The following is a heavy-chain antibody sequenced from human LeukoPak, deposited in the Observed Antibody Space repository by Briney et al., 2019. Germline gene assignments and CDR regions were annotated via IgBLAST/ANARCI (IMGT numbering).Heavy chain of an antibody. CDR2: INPKSGGT. J-gene: IGHJ4*02. Sequence: ASVKVSCKASGYTFTGYYMHWVRQAPGQGLEWMGWINPKSGGTNYAQKFQGRVTMTRDTSISTAYMELSSLRSDDTAVYYYARDSPSDYYDSSGYDYWGQGTLVTVSS. V-gene: IGHV1-2*02. D-gene: IGHD3-22*01. CDR3: ARDSPSDYYDSSGYDY. CDR1: GYTFTGYY.